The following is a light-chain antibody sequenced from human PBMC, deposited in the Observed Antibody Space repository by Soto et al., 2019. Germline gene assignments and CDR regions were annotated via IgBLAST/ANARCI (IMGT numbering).Light chain of an antibody. CDR3: QQRGNWPPFT. J-gene: IGKJ4*01. CDR1: QSVSTY. Sequence: EVVLTQSPATLSLSPGERATLSCRASQSVSTYLAWYQQKPGQSPRLLIYDTTNRATGIPARFSGSGSGTDFTLTSAGLEPEDVAVYYCQQRGNWPPFTFGGGTQVEIK. V-gene: IGKV3-11*01. CDR2: DTT.